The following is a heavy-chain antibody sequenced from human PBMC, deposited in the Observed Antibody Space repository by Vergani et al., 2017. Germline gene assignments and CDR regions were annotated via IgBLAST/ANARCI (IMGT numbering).Heavy chain of an antibody. J-gene: IGHJ6*02. CDR3: AKDRSDYCSSTSCYYYYYGMDV. D-gene: IGHD2-2*01. CDR1: GFSFGDYA. Sequence: EVQLMESGGDLVKPGRSLRLSCTTSGFSFGDYAVSWVRQAPGKGLEWLGYFKSKKHGGTTEYAASVQGRFLISRDDSKSIAYLQMNSLRAEDTAVYYCAKDRSDYCSSTSCYYYYYGMDVWGQGTTVTVSS. V-gene: IGHV3-49*04. CDR2: FKSKKHGGTT.